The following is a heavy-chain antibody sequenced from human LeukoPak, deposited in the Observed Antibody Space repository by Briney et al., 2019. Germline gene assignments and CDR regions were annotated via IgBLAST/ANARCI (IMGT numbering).Heavy chain of an antibody. CDR1: GLTFSSYG. V-gene: IGHV3-30*02. J-gene: IGHJ4*02. CDR2: IRYDESNK. Sequence: GGSLRLSCAASGLTFSSYGMHWVRQALGKGLEWVAFIRYDESNKYYADSVKGRFTISRENSKNTLYLQMNSLRTEDTGVYYCAKDRHDGKDYWGQGTLVTVSS. D-gene: IGHD4-23*01. CDR3: AKDRHDGKDY.